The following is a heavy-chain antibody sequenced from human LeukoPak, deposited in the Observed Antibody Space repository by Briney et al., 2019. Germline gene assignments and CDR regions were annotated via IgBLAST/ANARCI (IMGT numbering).Heavy chain of an antibody. Sequence: SETLSLTCTVSGGSMNNYYWSWIRQPPGKGLEWIGYVYYTGTTNYNPSLKSRVTISLDTSKKQFSLNLNSVATADTAVYYCARSADFWTASSRWLDPWGQGTLVTVSS. D-gene: IGHD3/OR15-3a*01. V-gene: IGHV4-59*01. CDR2: VYYTGTT. CDR3: ARSADFWTASSRWLDP. J-gene: IGHJ5*02. CDR1: GGSMNNYY.